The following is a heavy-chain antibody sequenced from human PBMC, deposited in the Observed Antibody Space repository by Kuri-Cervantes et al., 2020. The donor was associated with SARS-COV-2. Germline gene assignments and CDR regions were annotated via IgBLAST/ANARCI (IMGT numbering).Heavy chain of an antibody. D-gene: IGHD5-12*01. V-gene: IGHV3-33*08. Sequence: GESLKISCAASGFTFSSYGMHWVRQAPGKGLEWVAVIWYDGSNKYYADSAKGRFTISRDNSKNTLYLQMNSLRAEDTAVYYCARDRGYGGLRYYFDYWGQGTLVTVSS. CDR2: IWYDGSNK. CDR1: GFTFSSYG. J-gene: IGHJ4*02. CDR3: ARDRGYGGLRYYFDY.